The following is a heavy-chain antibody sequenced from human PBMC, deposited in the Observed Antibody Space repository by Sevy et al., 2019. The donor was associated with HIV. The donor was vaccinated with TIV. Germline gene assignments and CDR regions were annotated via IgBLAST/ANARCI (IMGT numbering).Heavy chain of an antibody. CDR2: IKGDGSEK. J-gene: IGHJ6*02. CDR3: ARDCNSATCLWGLDV. CDR1: GFTFSHYW. D-gene: IGHD1-26*01. Sequence: GGSLRLSCAASGFTFSHYWMTWVRQAPGKGPEWVANIKGDGSEKYYVDSVRARFTISRDNAKNSLYLQMNSLRGEDTALYYCARDCNSATCLWGLDVWGQGTTVTVSS. V-gene: IGHV3-7*03.